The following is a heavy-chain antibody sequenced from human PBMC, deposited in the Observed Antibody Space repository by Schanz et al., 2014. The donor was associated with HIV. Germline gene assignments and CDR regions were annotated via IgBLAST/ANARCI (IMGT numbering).Heavy chain of an antibody. CDR3: AKGLTIWLQPPFDY. CDR1: GFTFSSYA. Sequence: VQLVESGGGVVQPGGSLRLSCAASGFTFSSYAMSWVRQAPGKGLEWVSTISGSGGSPYYADSVKGRFTISRDNSKNTLYLQMNSLRAKDTAVYYCAKGLTIWLQPPFDYWGQGTLVTVSS. D-gene: IGHD5-12*01. J-gene: IGHJ4*02. V-gene: IGHV3-23*04. CDR2: ISGSGGSP.